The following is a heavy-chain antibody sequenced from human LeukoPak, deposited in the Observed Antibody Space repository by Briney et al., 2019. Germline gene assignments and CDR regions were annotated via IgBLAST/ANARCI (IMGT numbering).Heavy chain of an antibody. V-gene: IGHV4-34*01. Sequence: AETLSLTCAVYGGSFSGYYWSWIRQPPGKGLEWIGEINHSGSTNYNPSLKSRVTISVDTSKNQFSLKLSSVTAADTAVYYCARHGDQPLLHFDYWGQGTLVTVSS. CDR2: INHSGST. CDR1: GGSFSGYY. J-gene: IGHJ4*02. D-gene: IGHD2-2*01. CDR3: ARHGDQPLLHFDY.